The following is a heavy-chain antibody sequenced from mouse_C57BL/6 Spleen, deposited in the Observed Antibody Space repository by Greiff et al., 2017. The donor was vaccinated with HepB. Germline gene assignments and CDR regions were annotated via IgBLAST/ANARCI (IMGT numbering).Heavy chain of an antibody. Sequence: VQLQQSGPELVKPGASVKISCKASGYAFSSSWMNWVKQRPGKGLEWIGRIYPGDGDTNYNGKFKGKATLTADKSSSTAYMKLSSLTSEDSAVYFCASTVVDWYFDVWCTGTTFTVSS. CDR1: GYAFSSSW. CDR3: ASTVVDWYFDV. D-gene: IGHD1-1*01. J-gene: IGHJ1*03. CDR2: IYPGDGDT. V-gene: IGHV1-82*01.